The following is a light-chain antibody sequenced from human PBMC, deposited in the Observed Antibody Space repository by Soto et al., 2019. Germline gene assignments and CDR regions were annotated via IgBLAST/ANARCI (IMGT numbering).Light chain of an antibody. Sequence: EMVMTQSPVTLSLSPGERATLSCRASQSVGRNLTWYQQKPGQAPRLLIYGASNRSTGVPARFSGSGSGTEFSLTISSLQSEDFAIHHCQQYGGWPPAFGGGTKVEVK. CDR2: GAS. CDR1: QSVGRN. J-gene: IGKJ4*01. V-gene: IGKV3-15*01. CDR3: QQYGGWPPA.